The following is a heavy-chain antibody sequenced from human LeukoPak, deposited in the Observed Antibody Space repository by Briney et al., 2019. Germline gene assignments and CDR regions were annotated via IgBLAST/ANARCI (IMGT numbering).Heavy chain of an antibody. Sequence: PEASVKVSCKASGYTFTSYGISWMRQAPGQGLEWMGWISAYNGNTNYAQKLQGRVTMTTDTSTSTAYMELRSLRSDDTAVYYCARGQYYYDSSGLMNGMDVWGQGTTVTVSS. CDR3: ARGQYYYDSSGLMNGMDV. CDR1: GYTFTSYG. D-gene: IGHD3-22*01. CDR2: ISAYNGNT. J-gene: IGHJ6*02. V-gene: IGHV1-18*01.